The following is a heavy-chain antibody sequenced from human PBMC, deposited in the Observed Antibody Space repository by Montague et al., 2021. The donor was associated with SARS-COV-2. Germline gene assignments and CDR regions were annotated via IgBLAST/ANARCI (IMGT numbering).Heavy chain of an antibody. CDR3: ARTLHDYIWGSYRSPYWFDP. J-gene: IGHJ5*02. V-gene: IGHV4-34*01. Sequence: SETLSLTCAVYGGSFSGYYWSWIRQPPGKGLEWIGEINHSGSTNYNPSLKSRVTISVDTPKNQFSLKLSSVTAADTAVYYCARTLHDYIWGSYRSPYWFDPWGQGTLVTVSS. CDR2: INHSGST. CDR1: GGSFSGYY. D-gene: IGHD3-16*02.